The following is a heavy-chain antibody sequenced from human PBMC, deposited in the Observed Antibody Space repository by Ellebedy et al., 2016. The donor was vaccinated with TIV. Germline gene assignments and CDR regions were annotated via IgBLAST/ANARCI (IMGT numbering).Heavy chain of an antibody. D-gene: IGHD3-22*01. CDR1: GGTFSSYA. J-gene: IGHJ6*02. V-gene: IGHV1-69*04. Sequence: AASVKVSCKASGGTFSSYAISWVRQAPGQGLEWMGRIIPILGIANYAQKFQGRVTITADKSTSTAYMELSSLRSEDTAVYYCASTDYDSSGYYNYYGMDVWGQGTTGTVSS. CDR2: IIPILGIA. CDR3: ASTDYDSSGYYNYYGMDV.